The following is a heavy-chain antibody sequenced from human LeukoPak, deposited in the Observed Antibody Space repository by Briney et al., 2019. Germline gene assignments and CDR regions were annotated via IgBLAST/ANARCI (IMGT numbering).Heavy chain of an antibody. CDR2: IKHSGST. D-gene: IGHD5-12*01. J-gene: IGHJ4*02. CDR1: GGSFSGYY. CDR3: ARGGYGHILNPYYFDY. Sequence: PSETLSLTCAVYGGSFSGYYWSWIRQPPGKGLEWIGEIKHSGSTNYNPSLKSRVTISVDTSKNQFSLKLSSVTAADTAVYYCARGGYGHILNPYYFDYWGQGTLATVSS. V-gene: IGHV4-34*01.